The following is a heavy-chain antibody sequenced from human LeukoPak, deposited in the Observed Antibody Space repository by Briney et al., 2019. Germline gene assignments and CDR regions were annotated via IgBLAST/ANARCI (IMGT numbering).Heavy chain of an antibody. V-gene: IGHV4-39*01. D-gene: IGHD2-2*01. CDR3: ARSSLCTAVVVPAVPDY. CDR2: ICYSGST. J-gene: IGHJ4*02. CDR1: GGSISSSSYY. Sequence: SETLSLTCTVSGGSISSSSYYWGWICQPPGKGLEWIGSICYSGSTYYNPPLKTRFTIPVNTPKNQFSLKLSSVTAADTAVYYCARSSLCTAVVVPAVPDYWGQGTLVTVSS.